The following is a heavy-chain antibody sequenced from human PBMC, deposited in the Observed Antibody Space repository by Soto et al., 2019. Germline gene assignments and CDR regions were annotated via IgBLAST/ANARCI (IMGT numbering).Heavy chain of an antibody. CDR3: ARTLYGYGPRFVY. V-gene: IGHV4-59*01. J-gene: IGHJ4*02. Sequence: ASETLSLTRTGSGGATRSYYRIRFRPPPGKGLEWIGYIYYSGSTNYNPSLKSRVTISVDTSKNQFSLKLSSVTAADTAVYYCARTLYGYGPRFVYWGQGTLVTV. D-gene: IGHD5-18*01. CDR1: GGATRSYY. CDR2: IYYSGST.